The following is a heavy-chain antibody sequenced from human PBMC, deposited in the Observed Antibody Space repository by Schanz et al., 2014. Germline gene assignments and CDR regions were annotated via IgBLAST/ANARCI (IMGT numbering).Heavy chain of an antibody. V-gene: IGHV3-30-3*01. J-gene: IGHJ4*02. CDR3: ARGTVWNLHY. Sequence: QVQLVESGGGVVQPGRSLRLSCAAYGFTLSSYAMHWVRQAPGKGLEWVAVISYDGSNKYYADSVKGRFTISRDNSKNTLYLQMNSLRAGDTAVYYCARGTVWNLHYWGQGALVTVSS. CDR1: GFTLSSYA. CDR2: ISYDGSNK. D-gene: IGHD1-1*01.